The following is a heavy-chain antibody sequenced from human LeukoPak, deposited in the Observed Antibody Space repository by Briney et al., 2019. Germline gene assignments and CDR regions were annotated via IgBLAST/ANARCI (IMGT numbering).Heavy chain of an antibody. Sequence: GESLKISCKGSGYSFTSYWIGWVRQMPGKGLEWMGITYPGGSDTRYSPSFQGQVTISADKSISTAYLQWSSLKAPDTAMYYCARRDGYNNEYFQHWGQGTLVTVSS. D-gene: IGHD5-24*01. CDR3: ARRDGYNNEYFQH. V-gene: IGHV5-51*01. CDR1: GYSFTSYW. J-gene: IGHJ1*01. CDR2: TYPGGSDT.